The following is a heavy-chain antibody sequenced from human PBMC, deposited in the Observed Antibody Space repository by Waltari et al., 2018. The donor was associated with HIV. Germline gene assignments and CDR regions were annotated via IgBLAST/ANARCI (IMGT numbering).Heavy chain of an antibody. J-gene: IGHJ4*02. D-gene: IGHD6-19*01. Sequence: QLQLQESGPGLVKPSETLSLTCSVSGGSISSSSFYWGWIRQPPGKGLEWIGTISYSGSTYYNPSLKSRVTISVDTSKNQFSLKLSSVTAADTAVYYCARTSGYSDYWGQGTLVTVSS. V-gene: IGHV4-39*01. CDR3: ARTSGYSDY. CDR2: ISYSGST. CDR1: GGSISSSSFY.